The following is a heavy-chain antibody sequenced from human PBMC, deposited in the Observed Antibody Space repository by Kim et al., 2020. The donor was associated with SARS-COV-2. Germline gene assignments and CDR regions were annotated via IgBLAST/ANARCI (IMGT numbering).Heavy chain of an antibody. Sequence: ASVKVSCKASGYTFTSYYMHWVRQAPGQGLEWMGIINPSGGSTSYAQKFQGRVTMTRDTSTSTVYMELSSLRSEDTAVYYCARDGPGYSSSSGWFDHWGQGTLVTVSS. CDR1: GYTFTSYY. V-gene: IGHV1-46*01. J-gene: IGHJ5*02. D-gene: IGHD6-6*01. CDR3: ARDGPGYSSSSGWFDH. CDR2: INPSGGST.